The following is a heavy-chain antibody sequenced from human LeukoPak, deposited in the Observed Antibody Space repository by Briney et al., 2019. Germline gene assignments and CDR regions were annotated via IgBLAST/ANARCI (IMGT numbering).Heavy chain of an antibody. CDR3: ARHSAGKDYYYYMDV. V-gene: IGHV4-38-2*01. Sequence: SETLSLTCAVSGYSISSGYYWGWIRQPPGKGLEWIGSIYHSGSTYYNPSLKSRVTISVDTSKSQFSLKLSSVTAADTAVYYCARHSAGKDYYYYMDVWGKGTTVTVSS. CDR2: IYHSGST. J-gene: IGHJ6*03. D-gene: IGHD1-26*01. CDR1: GYSISSGYY.